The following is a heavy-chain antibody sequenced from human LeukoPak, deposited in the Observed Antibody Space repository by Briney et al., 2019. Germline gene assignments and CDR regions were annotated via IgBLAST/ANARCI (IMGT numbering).Heavy chain of an antibody. CDR2: ISGSGGST. V-gene: IGHV3-23*01. J-gene: IGHJ6*02. CDR3: AKGQLRYFDWPPLYGMDV. Sequence: GGSLRLSCAASGFTFSSYAMSWVRQAPGKGLEWVSAISGSGGSTYYADSVKGRFTISRDNSKNTLYLQMNSLRAEDTAVYYCAKGQLRYFDWPPLYGMDVWGQGTTVTVSS. D-gene: IGHD3-9*01. CDR1: GFTFSSYA.